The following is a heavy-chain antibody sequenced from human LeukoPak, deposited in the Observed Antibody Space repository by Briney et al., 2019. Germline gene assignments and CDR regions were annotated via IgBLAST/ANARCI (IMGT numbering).Heavy chain of an antibody. D-gene: IGHD3-9*01. J-gene: IGHJ4*02. CDR3: AKWGDYDVLTGYYVSDY. V-gene: IGHV3-23*01. Sequence: GASLRLSCAASGFILSNCAMSWVRQARGEGLEWFSAITGWGSGIYYADSMRSRFTISRDNSKNTLYLQINSLRAEDTAVYYCAKWGDYDVLTGYYVSDYWGQGTLVTVSS. CDR2: ITGWGSGI. CDR1: GFILSNCA.